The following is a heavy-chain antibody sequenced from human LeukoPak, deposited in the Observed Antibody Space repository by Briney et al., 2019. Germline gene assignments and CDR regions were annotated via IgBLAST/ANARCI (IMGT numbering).Heavy chain of an antibody. V-gene: IGHV1-2*02. D-gene: IGHD5-12*01. Sequence: PSVKVSCKASGYTFTGYYMHWVRQAPGQGLEWMGWINPNSGGTNYAQKFQGRVTMTRDTSISTAYMELSRLRSDDTAVYYCASDRGIYIVVTYSYDYWGQGTLVTVSS. CDR1: GYTFTGYY. CDR3: ASDRGIYIVVTYSYDY. CDR2: INPNSGGT. J-gene: IGHJ4*02.